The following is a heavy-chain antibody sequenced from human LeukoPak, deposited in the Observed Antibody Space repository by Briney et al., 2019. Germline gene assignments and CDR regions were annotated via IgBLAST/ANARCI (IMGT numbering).Heavy chain of an antibody. CDR2: IWYDGSNK. D-gene: IGHD6-19*01. V-gene: IGHV3-33*01. CDR1: GFTFSSYG. J-gene: IGHJ4*02. Sequence: GGSLRLSCAASGFTFSSYGMHWVRQAPGKGLEWVAVIWYDGSNKYYADSVKGRFTISRDNSKNTLYLQMNSLRAEDTAVYYCARVRGTAVAVSLFALDYWGQGTLVTVSS. CDR3: ARVRGTAVAVSLFALDY.